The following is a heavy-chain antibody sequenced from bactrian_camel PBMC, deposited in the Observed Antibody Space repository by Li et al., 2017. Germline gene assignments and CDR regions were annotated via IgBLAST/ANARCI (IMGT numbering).Heavy chain of an antibody. CDR1: GYTYSGHC. CDR3: AAVCRWTREALVPSTYSY. CDR2: LGRAGTT. V-gene: IGHV3S67*01. D-gene: IGHD6*01. J-gene: IGHJ4*01. Sequence: VQLVESGGGSVQAGGSLRLSCAFSGYTYSGHCMGWFRQAPGKAREGVAALGRAGTTTYADSVKGRFTISRDNAKNTLYLQMNSLKSEDTAIYYCAAVCRWTREALVPSTYSYWGSGTQVTVS.